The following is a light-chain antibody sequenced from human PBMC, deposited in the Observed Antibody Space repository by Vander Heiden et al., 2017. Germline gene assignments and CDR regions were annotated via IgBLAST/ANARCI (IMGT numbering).Light chain of an antibody. CDR1: PDIGND. CDR3: LQDHVFPWT. J-gene: IGKJ1*01. V-gene: IGKV1-6*01. CDR2: AVS. Sequence: AIQMTQSPSSLSASVGDRVTITCRASPDIGNDLTWYQQKPGKAPKFLISAVSSLGGGVPSRFSGSGFGTDFTLTITSLQPEDSATYYCLQDHVFPWTLGQGTKVEVK.